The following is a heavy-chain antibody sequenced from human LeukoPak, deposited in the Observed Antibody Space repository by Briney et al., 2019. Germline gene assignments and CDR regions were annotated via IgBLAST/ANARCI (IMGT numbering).Heavy chain of an antibody. Sequence: SETLSLTCAVYGGSFSGYYWSWIRQPPGKGLEWIGEINHSGSTNYNPSLKSRVTMSVDTSKNQFSLKLSSVTAADTAVYYCARDMAPGSVEMATAIDYWGQGTLVTVSS. CDR2: INHSGST. CDR1: GGSFSGYY. V-gene: IGHV4-34*01. D-gene: IGHD5-24*01. J-gene: IGHJ4*02. CDR3: ARDMAPGSVEMATAIDY.